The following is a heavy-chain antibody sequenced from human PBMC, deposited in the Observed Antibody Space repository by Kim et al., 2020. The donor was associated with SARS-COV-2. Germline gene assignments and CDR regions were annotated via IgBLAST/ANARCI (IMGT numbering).Heavy chain of an antibody. J-gene: IGHJ6*02. CDR1: GFTFSSYG. V-gene: IGHV3-33*01. D-gene: IGHD3-10*01. CDR3: AREWRSYYGDYDYYYGMDV. CDR2: IWYDGSNK. Sequence: GGSLRLSCAASGFTFSSYGMHWVRQAPGKGLEWVAVIWYDGSNKYYADSVKGRFTISRDNSKNTLYLQMNSLRAEDTAVYYCAREWRSYYGDYDYYYGMDVWGQGTTVTVSS.